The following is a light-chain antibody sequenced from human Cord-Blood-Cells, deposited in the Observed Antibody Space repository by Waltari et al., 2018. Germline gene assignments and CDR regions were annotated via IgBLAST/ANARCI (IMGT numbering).Light chain of an antibody. V-gene: IGKV4-1*01. CDR1: QSVLYSSNNKNY. CDR2: WAS. Sequence: DIVMTQSPDSLAVSLGERATINSKSSQSVLYSSNNKNYLAWYQQKPGQPPKLLIYWASTRESGVPDRFSGSGSGTDFTLTISSLQAEDVAVYYYQQYYSTPYTFGQGTKLEIK. CDR3: QQYYSTPYT. J-gene: IGKJ2*01.